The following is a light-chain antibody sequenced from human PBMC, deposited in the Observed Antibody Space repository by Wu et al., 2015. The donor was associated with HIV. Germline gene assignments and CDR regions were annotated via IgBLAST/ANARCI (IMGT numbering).Light chain of an antibody. CDR2: KAS. CDR1: QNINTW. Sequence: DIQMTQSPSTLSASVGDRVTITCRASQNINTWLAWYQQKPGKAPTLLIYKASTLETGVPSRFSGSGSGTEFTLTINNLQPDDFATYHCQQFNSYTWTFGQGTKGG. CDR3: QQFNSYTWT. J-gene: IGKJ1*01. V-gene: IGKV1-5*03.